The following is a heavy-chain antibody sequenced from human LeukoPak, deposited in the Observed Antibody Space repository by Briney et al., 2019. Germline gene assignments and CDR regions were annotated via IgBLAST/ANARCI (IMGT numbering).Heavy chain of an antibody. V-gene: IGHV4-59*01. D-gene: IGHD6-19*01. Sequence: PSETLSLTCTVSGHSISSYYWSWIRQPPGKGLEWIGYIYYTGSTSYNPSLKSRVTISLDTSKNHFSLNLNSVTAADTAVYYCARHDPSRRSGWYSYWGQGTLVTVSS. CDR1: GHSISSYY. J-gene: IGHJ4*02. CDR3: ARHDPSRRSGWYSY. CDR2: IYYTGST.